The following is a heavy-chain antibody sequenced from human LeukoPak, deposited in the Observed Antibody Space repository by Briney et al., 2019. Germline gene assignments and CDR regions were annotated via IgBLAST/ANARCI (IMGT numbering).Heavy chain of an antibody. CDR2: IGVAGDT. CDR1: GFTFSSFD. Sequence: GGSLRLSCVASGFTFSSFDMHWVRQATGKGLEWVSSIGVAGDTYSPDSVKGRFTISRENARNSLYLQMNGLRDGDTAVYYCARDSRSGSFDYWGQGTLVTVSS. J-gene: IGHJ4*02. D-gene: IGHD3-22*01. CDR3: ARDSRSGSFDY. V-gene: IGHV3-13*01.